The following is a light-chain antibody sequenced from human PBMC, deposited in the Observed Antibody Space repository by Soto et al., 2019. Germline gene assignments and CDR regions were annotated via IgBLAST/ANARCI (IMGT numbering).Light chain of an antibody. Sequence: ENVLTQCPGTLSLSPGERATLSCRASQSVSNNYLAWYQQKPGQAPRLLIYGASNRATGIPDRFSGSGSGTDFTLTISRLEPEDFAAYYCQQYGSSGTFGQGTKVDIK. CDR3: QQYGSSGT. J-gene: IGKJ1*01. CDR1: QSVSNNY. V-gene: IGKV3-20*01. CDR2: GAS.